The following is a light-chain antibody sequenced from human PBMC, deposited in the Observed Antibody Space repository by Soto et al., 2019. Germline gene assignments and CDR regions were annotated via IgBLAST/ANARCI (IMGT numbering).Light chain of an antibody. V-gene: IGKV3-20*01. J-gene: IGKJ1*01. Sequence: EIVLTQTPGTLSLSPGERATLSCRASQSVTSSYFAWYQQRPGQAPRLLIYGASSRATGIPDRFSGSGSGTDFTLTITRLEPEDFAVYYCQQYGSSPITFGQGTNVEIK. CDR1: QSVTSSY. CDR2: GAS. CDR3: QQYGSSPIT.